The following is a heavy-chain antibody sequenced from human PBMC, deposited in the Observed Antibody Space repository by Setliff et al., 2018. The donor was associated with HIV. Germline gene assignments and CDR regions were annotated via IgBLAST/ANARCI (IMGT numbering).Heavy chain of an antibody. Sequence: PSETLSLTCAVYGGSFTTYYWSWIRQTPGKGLEWIGENNHGGSTNYNPSLKSRVTISVDTSKNQFYLKLSSVTAADTAVFYCARLTTTYYYDSSAYYHPVWGQGTLVTVSS. V-gene: IGHV4-34*01. CDR2: NNHGGST. J-gene: IGHJ4*02. CDR3: ARLTTTYYYDSSAYYHPV. CDR1: GGSFTTYY. D-gene: IGHD3-22*01.